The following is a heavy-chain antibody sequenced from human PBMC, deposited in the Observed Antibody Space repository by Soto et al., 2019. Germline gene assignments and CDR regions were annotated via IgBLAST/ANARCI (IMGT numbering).Heavy chain of an antibody. J-gene: IGHJ6*02. Sequence: QPGGSLRLSCAASGFTISSHWMHWVRRAPGKGLVWVSRINSDGSSTNYADSVKGRFTISRDNAENTLYLQMNSLRAEDTAVYYCARELAPATTPPSSLMDVWGQGTTVTVSS. CDR1: GFTISSHW. D-gene: IGHD2-2*01. V-gene: IGHV3-74*01. CDR2: INSDGSST. CDR3: ARELAPATTPPSSLMDV.